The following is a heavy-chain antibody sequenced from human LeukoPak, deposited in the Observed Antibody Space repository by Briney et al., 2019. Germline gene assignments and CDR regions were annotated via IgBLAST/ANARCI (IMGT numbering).Heavy chain of an antibody. CDR3: ARDRAGIAWKNWFDP. CDR2: INPNSGGT. Sequence: ASVKVSCKASGYTFTGYYMHWVRQAPGQGLEWMGRINPNSGGTNYAQKFQGRVTMTRDTSISTAYMELSRLRSDDTAVYYCARDRAGIAWKNWFDPWGQGTLVTVSS. J-gene: IGHJ5*02. CDR1: GYTFTGYY. D-gene: IGHD6-13*01. V-gene: IGHV1-2*06.